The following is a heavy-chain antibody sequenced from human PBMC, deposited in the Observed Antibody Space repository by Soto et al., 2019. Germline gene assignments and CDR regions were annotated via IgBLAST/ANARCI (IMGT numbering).Heavy chain of an antibody. V-gene: IGHV3-23*01. CDR2: ISGSGGST. D-gene: IGHD3-9*01. J-gene: IGHJ4*02. CDR1: GFTFSSYA. Sequence: PGGSLRLSCAASGFTFSSYAMSWVRQAPGKGLEWVSAISGSGGSTYYADSVKGRFTASRDNAKNSLYLQMNSLRAEDTAVYYCVLQGYDILTGNYLHCWGQGTLVTVSS. CDR3: VLQGYDILTGNYLHC.